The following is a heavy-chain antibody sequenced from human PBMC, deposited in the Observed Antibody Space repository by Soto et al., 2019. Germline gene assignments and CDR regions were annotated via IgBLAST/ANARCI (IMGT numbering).Heavy chain of an antibody. V-gene: IGHV3-11*05. Sequence: GGSLRLSCAASGLTFSDYYMSWIRQAPGKGLEWVSYITSSGSYTKYADSVQGRFTISRDNAKNSLYLQMNSLRAEDTAVYYCARDRVESGYPEYFQHWGQGTLVTVSS. CDR2: ITSSGSYT. D-gene: IGHD3-22*01. CDR1: GLTFSDYY. J-gene: IGHJ1*01. CDR3: ARDRVESGYPEYFQH.